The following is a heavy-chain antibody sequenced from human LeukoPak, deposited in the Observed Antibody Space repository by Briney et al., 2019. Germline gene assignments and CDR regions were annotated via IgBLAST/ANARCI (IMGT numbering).Heavy chain of an antibody. V-gene: IGHV4-38-2*02. CDR2: IYHSGST. CDR1: GYSISSGYY. Sequence: SETLSLTCTVSGYSISSGYYWGWIRQPPGKGLEWIGSIYHSGSTYYNPSLKNRVTISVDTSKNQFSLKLSSVTAADTAVYYCARATAYYFDYWGQGTLVTVSS. CDR3: ARATAYYFDY. J-gene: IGHJ4*02. D-gene: IGHD4-17*01.